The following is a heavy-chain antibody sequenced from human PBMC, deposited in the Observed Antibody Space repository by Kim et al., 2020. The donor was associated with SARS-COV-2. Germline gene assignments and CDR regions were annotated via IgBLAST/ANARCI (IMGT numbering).Heavy chain of an antibody. CDR1: GFNFNIYW. Sequence: GGSLRLSCAASGFNFNIYWMHWVRQAPGKGLVWVSHINSDGSSTNYADSVKGRFTVSRDNAKNTLYLQMNSLRVEDTAVYYCARSVAVPDYRGQGTLVTV. CDR3: ARSVAVPDY. CDR2: INSDGSST. J-gene: IGHJ4*02. D-gene: IGHD2-21*01. V-gene: IGHV3-74*01.